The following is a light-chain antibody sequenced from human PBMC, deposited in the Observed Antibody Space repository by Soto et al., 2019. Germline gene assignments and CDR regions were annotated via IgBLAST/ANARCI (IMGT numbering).Light chain of an antibody. Sequence: DIQMTQSPSPLSASVGDRVTITCRASQSISSYLNWYQQKPGKAPKLLIYAASSLQSGVPSRFSGSGSGTHFTLTISSLQPEDFASYYCQQTYSTPLTFGGGTKVDI. CDR1: QSISSY. J-gene: IGKJ4*01. CDR2: AAS. V-gene: IGKV1-39*01. CDR3: QQTYSTPLT.